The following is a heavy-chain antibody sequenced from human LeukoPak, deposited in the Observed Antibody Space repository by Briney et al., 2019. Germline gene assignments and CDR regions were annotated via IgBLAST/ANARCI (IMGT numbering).Heavy chain of an antibody. CDR1: GYTFTSYA. D-gene: IGHD3-22*01. CDR3: ARVNYYDSSGYSGSGDY. Sequence: ASVKVSCKASGYTFTSYAMHWVRQAPGQGLEWMGWINTNTGNPTYAQGFTGRFVFSLDTSVSTAYLQISSLKAEDTAVYYCARVNYYDSSGYSGSGDYWGQGTLVTVSS. J-gene: IGHJ4*02. V-gene: IGHV7-4-1*02. CDR2: INTNTGNP.